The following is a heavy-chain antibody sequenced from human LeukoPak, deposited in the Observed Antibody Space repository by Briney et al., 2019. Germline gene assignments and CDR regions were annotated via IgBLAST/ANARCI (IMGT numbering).Heavy chain of an antibody. CDR1: GYTFTGYY. CDR2: IDPNSGDT. V-gene: IGHV1-2*02. CDR3: ARSGSTGYSLDY. J-gene: IGHJ4*02. Sequence: ASVKVSCKASGYTFTGYYMHWVRQAPGQGLEWMGCIDPNSGDTKYAQKFQGRVSMPRDTSTRTAYMELSRLRSDGTAVYFCARSGSTGYSLDYWGQGTLVTVSS. D-gene: IGHD3-22*01.